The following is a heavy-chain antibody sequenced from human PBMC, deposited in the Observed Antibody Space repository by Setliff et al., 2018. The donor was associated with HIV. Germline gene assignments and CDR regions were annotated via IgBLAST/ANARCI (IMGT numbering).Heavy chain of an antibody. J-gene: IGHJ4*02. D-gene: IGHD3-3*01. CDR3: ARGNNDLESFDY. CDR2: IYTSGSI. CDR1: GGSMSSYY. Sequence: PSETLSLTCSVSGGSMSSYYWSWIRQTASKGLEWIGRIYTSGSIIYNPSLRSRVTMSVDTSKNQFSLKLTSVTASDTAVYYCARGNNDLESFDYWGQGALVTVSS. V-gene: IGHV4-4*07.